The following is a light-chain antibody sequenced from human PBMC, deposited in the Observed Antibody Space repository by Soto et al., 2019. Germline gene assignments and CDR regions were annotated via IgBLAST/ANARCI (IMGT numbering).Light chain of an antibody. CDR2: DVS. CDR1: SGDVGGYNY. J-gene: IGLJ3*02. V-gene: IGLV2-11*01. Sequence: SALTQPRSVSESPGQSVTISCTGTSGDVGGYNYVSWYQQHPGKAPKVIIYDVSKRPSGVPDRFSGSKSGNTASLTISGLQAEDEADYYCCSHAGSHTWVFGGGTKLTVL. CDR3: CSHAGSHTWV.